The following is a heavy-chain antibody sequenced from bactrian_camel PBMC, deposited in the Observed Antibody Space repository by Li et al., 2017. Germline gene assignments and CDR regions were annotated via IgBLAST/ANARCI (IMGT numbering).Heavy chain of an antibody. J-gene: IGHJ4*01. V-gene: IGHV3S1*01. CDR1: DYTANC. CDR3: AADVGMMSGDCRPNY. Sequence: HVQLVESGGGSVQAGVSLTLSCAASDYTANCMGWFRQAPGKEREGIAAIYTGTNAHDSEKTWYTDSVKGRFTISQDATNTVHLQMNNLKAEDTAIYYCAADVGMMSGDCRPNYWGQGTQVTVS. D-gene: IGHD7*01. CDR2: IYTGTNAHDSEKT.